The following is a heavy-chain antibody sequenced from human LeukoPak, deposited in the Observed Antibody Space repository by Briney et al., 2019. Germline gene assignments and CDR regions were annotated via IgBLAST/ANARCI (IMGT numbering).Heavy chain of an antibody. CDR1: GFTFSTNS. Sequence: GGSLRLSCAASGFTFSTNSMNWVRQAPGKGLEWVASIGSSGSYIYYPESLKGRFTVSRDNAKNSVYLQMNSLRIEDTAVYYCARDVARDISCYTDWGQGTLVTVSS. CDR3: ARDVARDISCYTD. J-gene: IGHJ4*02. D-gene: IGHD2-2*02. V-gene: IGHV3-21*01. CDR2: IGSSGSYI.